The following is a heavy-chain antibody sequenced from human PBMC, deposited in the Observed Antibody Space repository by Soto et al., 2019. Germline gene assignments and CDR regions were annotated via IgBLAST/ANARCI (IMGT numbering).Heavy chain of an antibody. Sequence: ASVKVSCKASGYTFTDYYIHWVRQAPGQGLEWMGWINPNSGDTNYAQKFQGWVTMTRDTSISTVYMELGRLTSEDTAVYYCARHDCISTSCYYYYYYGMDVWGQGTTVTVSS. CDR1: GYTFTDYY. CDR2: INPNSGDT. J-gene: IGHJ6*02. CDR3: ARHDCISTSCYYYYYYGMDV. D-gene: IGHD2-2*01. V-gene: IGHV1-2*04.